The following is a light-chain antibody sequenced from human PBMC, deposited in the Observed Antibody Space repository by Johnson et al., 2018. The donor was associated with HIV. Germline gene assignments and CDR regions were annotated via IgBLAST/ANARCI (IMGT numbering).Light chain of an antibody. V-gene: IGLV1-51*01. CDR3: GTWDTRLSGGHV. CDR2: DNN. J-gene: IGLJ1*01. CDR1: SCDIGNNY. Sequence: QSVLTQPPSVSAAPGQKVTISCSGSSCDIGNNYVSCHQQLPGTAPKLLIYDNNKRPSGIPDRISGSKSGTSATLGITGLQPGDEADYYCGTWDTRLSGGHVFGTGTKVTVL.